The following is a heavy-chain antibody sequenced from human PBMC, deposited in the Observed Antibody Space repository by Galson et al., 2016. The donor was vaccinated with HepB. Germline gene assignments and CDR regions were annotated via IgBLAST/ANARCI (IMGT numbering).Heavy chain of an antibody. CDR2: IRSNTYGGAT. D-gene: IGHD5-12*01. CDR1: GFIFDDYA. J-gene: IGHJ4*02. V-gene: IGHV3-49*03. Sequence: SLRLSCAASGFIFDDYAMTWFRQAPGKGLEWVGFIRSNTYGGATEYAASVKGRFFISRDDSSSVAYLQMNSLKTEDTAVYYCSRGPSWPHYFDYWGWGALVTVSS. CDR3: SRGPSWPHYFDY.